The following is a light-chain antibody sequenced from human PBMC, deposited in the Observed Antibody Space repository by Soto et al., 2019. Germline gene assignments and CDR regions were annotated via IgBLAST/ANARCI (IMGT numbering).Light chain of an antibody. CDR2: RNN. Sequence: QSVLTQPPSASGTPGQRVTISCSGSSPNIGSNYVYWYQQLPGTAPKLLIYRNNQRPSGVPDRFSGSKSGTSASLAISGLRSEDEADYYCAAWDDSLSVLVVFGGGTKLTVL. CDR1: SPNIGSNY. J-gene: IGLJ2*01. CDR3: AAWDDSLSVLVV. V-gene: IGLV1-47*01.